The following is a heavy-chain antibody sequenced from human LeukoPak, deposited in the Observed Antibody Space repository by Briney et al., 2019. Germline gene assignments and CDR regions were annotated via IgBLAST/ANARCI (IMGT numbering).Heavy chain of an antibody. CDR2: IYYSGST. V-gene: IGHV4-31*03. CDR3: ARYYYDSSGYYYIDY. J-gene: IGHJ4*02. CDR1: GGSISSGGYY. Sequence: SETLSLTCTVSGGSISSGGYYWSWIRQHPGKGLEWIGYIYYSGSTYYNPSLKSRVTISVDTSKNQFSLKLSSVTAADTAVYYCARYYYDSSGYYYIDYWGQGTLVTVSS. D-gene: IGHD3-22*01.